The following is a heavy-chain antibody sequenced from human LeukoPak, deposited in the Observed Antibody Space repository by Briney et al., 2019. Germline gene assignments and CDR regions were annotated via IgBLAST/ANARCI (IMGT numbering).Heavy chain of an antibody. Sequence: GGSLRLSCAASGFTFSDYYMSWIRQAPGKGLEWVSYISSSSSYTNYADSVKGRFTISRDNAKNSLCLQMNSLRAEDTAVYYCAAHHGELGYFDYWGQGTLVTVSS. D-gene: IGHD1-26*01. J-gene: IGHJ4*02. CDR3: AAHHGELGYFDY. CDR2: ISSSSSYT. CDR1: GFTFSDYY. V-gene: IGHV3-11*06.